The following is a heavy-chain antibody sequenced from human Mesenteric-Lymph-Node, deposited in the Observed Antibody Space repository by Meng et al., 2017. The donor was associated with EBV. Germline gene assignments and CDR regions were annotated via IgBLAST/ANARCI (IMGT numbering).Heavy chain of an antibody. CDR2: IYRTGST. D-gene: IGHD3-10*01. CDR1: GGSVSSGSYY. CDR3: ARFGAILRGFDY. Sequence: VQRREAGPGLVRPSETLSLTCRVSGGSVSSGSYYWSWIRQPPGKGLEWIGYIYRTGSTDYNPSLNSRVSISIDTSKNQFSLRLTSVTAADTAVYYCARFGAILRGFDYWGQGTLVTVSS. J-gene: IGHJ4*02. V-gene: IGHV4-61*01.